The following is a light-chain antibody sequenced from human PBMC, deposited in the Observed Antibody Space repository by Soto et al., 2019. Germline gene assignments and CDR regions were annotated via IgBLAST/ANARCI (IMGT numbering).Light chain of an antibody. V-gene: IGLV1-51*01. CDR2: DNN. CDR1: SSNIGNNY. J-gene: IGLJ2*01. Sequence: QSVLTQPPSVSAAPGQKVTISCSGSSSNIGNNYVSWYQQLPGTAPKLLIYDNNKRPSGIPDRFSGSKSGTSATLGITGLQTGDEDDYYCGTWDSSLSAEVVFGGGTKLTVL. CDR3: GTWDSSLSAEVV.